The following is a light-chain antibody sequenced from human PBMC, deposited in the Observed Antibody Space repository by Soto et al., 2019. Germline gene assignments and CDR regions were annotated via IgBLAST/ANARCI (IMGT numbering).Light chain of an antibody. V-gene: IGKV3-20*01. Sequence: EIVLTQSPGTLSLSPGDRATLSCRASQSVSSNYLAWYQQKPGQAPRLLIYGASSRATGIPDRFSGSGSGTDLTLTISSLEPGDFAVYYCQRYGTSLPLTFGGGTKVEIK. CDR1: QSVSSNY. J-gene: IGKJ4*01. CDR3: QRYGTSLPLT. CDR2: GAS.